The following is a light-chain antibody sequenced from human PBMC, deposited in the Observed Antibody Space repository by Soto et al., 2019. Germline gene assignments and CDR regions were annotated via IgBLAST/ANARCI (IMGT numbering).Light chain of an antibody. CDR3: QQYNNWPLT. CDR1: QTVDNN. V-gene: IGKV3-15*01. CDR2: GAS. J-gene: IGKJ4*01. Sequence: EIVMTQSPVTLSVPPGEGATLSCRASQTVDNNLAWYQKKPGQAPRLLIFGASTRATGIPARFSGVGSGTEFTLTISSLQSEDFAVYYCQQYNNWPLTFGGGTKVEIK.